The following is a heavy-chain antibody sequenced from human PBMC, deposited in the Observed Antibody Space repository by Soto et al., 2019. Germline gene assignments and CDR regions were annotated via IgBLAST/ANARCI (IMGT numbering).Heavy chain of an antibody. D-gene: IGHD3-9*01. CDR1: GYTFTSYG. CDR2: ISAYNGNT. V-gene: IGHV1-18*01. Sequence: ASVKVSCKASGYTFTSYGISWVRQAPGQGLEWRGWISAYNGNTDYAQKFQGRVTMTTDTSTSTAYMELRSLRSDDTAIYYCARGPRTQNYDIMTGYYRYWGQGTLVTVSS. J-gene: IGHJ4*01. CDR3: ARGPRTQNYDIMTGYYRY.